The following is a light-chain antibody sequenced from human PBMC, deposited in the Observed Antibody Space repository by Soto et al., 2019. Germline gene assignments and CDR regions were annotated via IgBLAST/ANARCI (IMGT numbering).Light chain of an antibody. J-gene: IGLJ1*01. V-gene: IGLV2-14*01. CDR2: EVS. CDR3: SSYTSSSTYV. CDR1: SSDVGGYNY. Sequence: QSALTQPASVSGSPGQSITISCTGTSSDVGGYNYVSWYQQHPGKAPKLMIYEVSNRPSGVSNRFSGSKSGNTDSLTISGLQAEDEADYYCSSYTSSSTYVFGTGTKLTV.